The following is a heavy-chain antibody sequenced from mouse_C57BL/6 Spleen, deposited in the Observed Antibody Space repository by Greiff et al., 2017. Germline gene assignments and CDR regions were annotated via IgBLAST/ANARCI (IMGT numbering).Heavy chain of an antibody. CDR2: ISSGSSTI. V-gene: IGHV5-17*01. J-gene: IGHJ1*03. CDR1: GFTFSDYG. D-gene: IGHD2-3*01. Sequence: EVKLVESGGGLVKPGGSLKLSCAASGFTFSDYGMPWVRQAPEKGLEWVAYISSGSSTIYYADTVKGRFTISRDNAKNTLFLQMTSLRSEDTAMYYCARDGYYGYFDVWGTGTTVTVSA. CDR3: ARDGYYGYFDV.